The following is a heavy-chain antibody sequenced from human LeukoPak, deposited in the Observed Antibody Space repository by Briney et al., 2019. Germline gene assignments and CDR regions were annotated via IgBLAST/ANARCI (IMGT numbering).Heavy chain of an antibody. CDR2: ISGYDGNT. D-gene: IGHD3-22*01. J-gene: IGHJ4*02. V-gene: IGHV1-18*01. Sequence: ASVKVSCKASGYTFTSYGITWVRQAPGQGLEWMGWISGYDGNTNYAQKFQGRVTMTRDMSTSTVYMELSSLRSEDTAVYYCARDAFRYYDSSGYSGDFDYWGQGTLVTVSS. CDR3: ARDAFRYYDSSGYSGDFDY. CDR1: GYTFTSYG.